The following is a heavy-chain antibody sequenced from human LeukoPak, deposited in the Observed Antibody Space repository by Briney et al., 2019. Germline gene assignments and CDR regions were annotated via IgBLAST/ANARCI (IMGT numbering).Heavy chain of an antibody. Sequence: PGGSLRLSCAASGFTFSSYEMNWVRQAPGKGLEWVSYISSSGGTIYYADSVKGRFTISRDNAKNSLYLQMNSLRAEDTAVYYCAREGNYYGSGALDCWGQGTLVTVSS. CDR3: AREGNYYGSGALDC. CDR1: GFTFSSYE. V-gene: IGHV3-48*03. J-gene: IGHJ4*02. CDR2: ISSSGGTI. D-gene: IGHD3-10*01.